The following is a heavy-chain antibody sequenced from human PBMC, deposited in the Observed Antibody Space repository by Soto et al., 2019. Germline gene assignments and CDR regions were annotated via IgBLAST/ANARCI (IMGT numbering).Heavy chain of an antibody. CDR3: ANSAPYYSDSSGYPNDY. CDR1: GFTFSSYG. D-gene: IGHD3-22*01. Sequence: QVQLVESGGGVVQPGRSLRLSCAASGFTFSSYGMHWVRQAPGKGLEWVAVISYDGSNKYYADSVKGRFTISRDNSKNTLYLQMISLRAEDTAVYYCANSAPYYSDSSGYPNDYWGQGTLVTVSS. J-gene: IGHJ4*02. CDR2: ISYDGSNK. V-gene: IGHV3-30*18.